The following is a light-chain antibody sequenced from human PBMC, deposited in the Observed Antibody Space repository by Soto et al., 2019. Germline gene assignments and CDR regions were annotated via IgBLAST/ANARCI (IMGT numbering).Light chain of an antibody. J-gene: IGKJ1*01. V-gene: IGKV3-15*01. CDR3: HEYNIWPWT. CDR2: GAS. Sequence: ETVLTQSQPALSVSPVETATLSCTTSQGLNRNLAWYQQKLGQAPSVLIYGASTRAAGIPASYSGSRSGTAFIPTISSLQSEDFAASYCHEYNIWPWTFGQGT. CDR1: QGLNRN.